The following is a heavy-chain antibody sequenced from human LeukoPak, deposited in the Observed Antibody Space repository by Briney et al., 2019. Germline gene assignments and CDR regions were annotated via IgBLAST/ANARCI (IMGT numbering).Heavy chain of an antibody. J-gene: IGHJ4*02. D-gene: IGHD5-18*01. Sequence: SETLSLTCAVSGGSISSNNWWIWVRQSPEKGLEWIGEIYHDGSTDYNPSLKSRVTISMDKSKNQLSLKLNFVTAADTAVYYCARDRGGYTYSHDYWGQGTLVTVSS. CDR1: GGSISSNNW. V-gene: IGHV4-4*02. CDR2: IYHDGST. CDR3: ARDRGGYTYSHDY.